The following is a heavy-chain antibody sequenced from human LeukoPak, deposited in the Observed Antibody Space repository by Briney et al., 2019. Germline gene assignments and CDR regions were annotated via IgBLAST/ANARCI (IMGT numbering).Heavy chain of an antibody. J-gene: IGHJ6*03. CDR1: GGSISSSNW. Sequence: PSETLSLTCAVSGGSISSSNWWSWVRQPPGKGLEWIGEIYHSGSTNYNPSLKSRVTISVDKSKNQFSLKLSSVTAADTAVYYCARENYDFWSGAGDYYYMDVWGKGTTVTVSS. V-gene: IGHV4-4*02. CDR3: ARENYDFWSGAGDYYYMDV. D-gene: IGHD3-3*01. CDR2: IYHSGST.